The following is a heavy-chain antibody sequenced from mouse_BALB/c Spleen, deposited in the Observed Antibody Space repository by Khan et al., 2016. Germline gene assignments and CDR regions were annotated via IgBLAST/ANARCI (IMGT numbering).Heavy chain of an antibody. D-gene: IGHD4-1*01. CDR3: APRTGTFDY. J-gene: IGHJ2*01. Sequence: VQLQQSGAELVKPGASVKLSCTASGFNIKDTYMHWVKQRPEQGLEWIGRIDPASGHTQYDPNFQAKATITADTSSTTAYLHLRRLTSEDTAVYYCAPRTGTFDYWGQGTTLTVSS. CDR2: IDPASGHT. CDR1: GFNIKDTY. V-gene: IGHV14-3*02.